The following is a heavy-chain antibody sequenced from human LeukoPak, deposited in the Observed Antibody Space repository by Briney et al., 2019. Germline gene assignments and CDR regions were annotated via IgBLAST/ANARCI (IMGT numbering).Heavy chain of an antibody. CDR3: ARDRLNWFDP. CDR2: ISTYNGNT. Sequence: AASVKVSCEASGYIFTSYGISWVRQAPGQGLEWMGWISTYNGNTNYAQKLQDRVTMTTDTSTSTAYMELRSLRSDDTAMYYCARDRLNWFDPWGQGTLVTVSS. J-gene: IGHJ5*02. CDR1: GYIFTSYG. D-gene: IGHD3-16*01. V-gene: IGHV1-18*01.